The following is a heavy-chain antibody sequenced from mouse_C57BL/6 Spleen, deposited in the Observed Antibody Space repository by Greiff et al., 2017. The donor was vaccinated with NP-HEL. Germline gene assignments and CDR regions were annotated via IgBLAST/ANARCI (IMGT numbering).Heavy chain of an antibody. Sequence: VQLKESGPELVKPGASVKISCKASGYAFSSSWMNWVKQRPGKGLEWIGRIYPGDGDTNYNGKFKGKATLTADKASSTAYMQLSSLTSEDSAVYFCAISSYRFAYWGQGTLVTVSA. D-gene: IGHD1-1*01. CDR3: AISSYRFAY. J-gene: IGHJ3*01. CDR2: IYPGDGDT. V-gene: IGHV1-82*01. CDR1: GYAFSSSW.